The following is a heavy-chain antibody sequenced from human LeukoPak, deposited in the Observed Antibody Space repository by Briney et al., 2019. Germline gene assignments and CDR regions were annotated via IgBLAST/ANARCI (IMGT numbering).Heavy chain of an antibody. Sequence: SETLSLTCTVSGGSISSYYWSWIRQPPGKGLEWIGYIYCSGSTNYNPSLKSRVTISVDTSKNQFSLKLSSVTAADTAVYYCARMTTVVTHAEYFQHWGQGTLVTVSS. CDR1: GGSISSYY. CDR3: ARMTTVVTHAEYFQH. J-gene: IGHJ1*01. V-gene: IGHV4-59*01. CDR2: IYCSGST. D-gene: IGHD4-23*01.